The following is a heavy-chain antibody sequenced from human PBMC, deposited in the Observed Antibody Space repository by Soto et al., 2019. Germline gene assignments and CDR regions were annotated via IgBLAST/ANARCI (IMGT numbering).Heavy chain of an antibody. CDR3: AKAGYCSSTSCLYYYYYMDV. D-gene: IGHD2-2*01. CDR2: ISGSGGST. V-gene: IGHV3-23*01. J-gene: IGHJ6*03. CDR1: GFTFSSYA. Sequence: GGSLRLSCAASGFTFSSYAMSWVRQAPGKGLEWVSAISGSGGSTYYADSVKGRFTISRDNSKNTLYLQMNSLRAEDTAVYYCAKAGYCSSTSCLYYYYYMDVWGKGTTVTVSS.